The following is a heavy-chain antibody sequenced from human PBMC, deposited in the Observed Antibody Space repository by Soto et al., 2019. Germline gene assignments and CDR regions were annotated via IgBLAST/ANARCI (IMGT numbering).Heavy chain of an antibody. Sequence: PGGSLRLSCAASGFTFRSYAMNWVRQAPGKGLEWVSSISGTGINIHYADSVKGRFTISRDYSKSTLSLQMSSLRAEDTAVYYCAKGGEYSFTFDYWGQGILVTVPS. D-gene: IGHD5-18*01. CDR2: ISGTGINI. J-gene: IGHJ4*02. CDR1: GFTFRSYA. CDR3: AKGGEYSFTFDY. V-gene: IGHV3-23*01.